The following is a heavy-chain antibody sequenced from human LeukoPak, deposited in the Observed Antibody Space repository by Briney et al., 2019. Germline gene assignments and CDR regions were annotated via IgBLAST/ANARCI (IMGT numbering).Heavy chain of an antibody. CDR1: GFSLSTSGVG. D-gene: IGHD2-15*01. J-gene: IGHJ4*02. CDR3: ARTIDPLGVVVPSTVAYVI. CDR2: IYWDDDE. Sequence: SGPTLVKPTQIRTLTCTFSGFSLSTSGVGVGWIRQPPGKAPEWLALIYWDDDERYNSSLKSRLTITKDTSRNQVVLTMTKMDPVDTGTYYCARTIDPLGVVVPSTVAYVIWGQGTLVTVSS. V-gene: IGHV2-5*02.